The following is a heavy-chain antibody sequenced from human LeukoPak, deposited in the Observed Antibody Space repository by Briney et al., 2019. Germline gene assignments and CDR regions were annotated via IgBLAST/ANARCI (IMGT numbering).Heavy chain of an antibody. CDR3: ARYYYDSSGYVGYYYYYMDV. CDR2: IYYSGST. V-gene: IGHV4-59*11. D-gene: IGHD3-22*01. CDR1: GGSITSHY. Sequence: SETLSITCTVSGGSITSHYWSWIRQPQGKGLEWIGYIYYSGSTNYNPSLKSRVTISVDTSKNQFSLKLSSVAAADTAVYYCARYYYDSSGYVGYYYYYMDVWGKGTTVTVSS. J-gene: IGHJ6*03.